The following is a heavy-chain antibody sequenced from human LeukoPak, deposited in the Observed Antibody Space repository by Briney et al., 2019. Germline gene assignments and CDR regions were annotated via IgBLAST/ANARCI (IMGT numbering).Heavy chain of an antibody. Sequence: GGSLRLSCAASGFTFSSYGMEWLRQAPGKGLEWVAYIRYDGSNKNYADSVKGRFTISRDNSKNTLYLQMSSLRAEDTAVYYCAKVVTGYCSSTSCPFDSWGQGTLVTVSS. V-gene: IGHV3-30*02. CDR1: GFTFSSYG. D-gene: IGHD2-2*01. J-gene: IGHJ4*02. CDR2: IRYDGSNK. CDR3: AKVVTGYCSSTSCPFDS.